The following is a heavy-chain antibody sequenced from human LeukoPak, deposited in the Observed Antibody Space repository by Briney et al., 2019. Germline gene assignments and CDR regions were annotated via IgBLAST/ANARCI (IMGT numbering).Heavy chain of an antibody. V-gene: IGHV3-66*01. CDR2: IYSGGST. CDR3: ARLFVIITNDAFDI. CDR1: GFTVSSND. J-gene: IGHJ3*02. D-gene: IGHD3-22*01. Sequence: GGSLRVSCAASGFTVSSNDMNWVRQAPGKGLEWVSVIYSGGSTYYADSVKGRFTISRDDAKNSLYLQMNSLRAEDTAVYYCARLFVIITNDAFDIWGQGTMVTVSS.